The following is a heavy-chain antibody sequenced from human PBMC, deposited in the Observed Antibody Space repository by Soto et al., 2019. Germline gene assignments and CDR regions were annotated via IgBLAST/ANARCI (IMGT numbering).Heavy chain of an antibody. CDR2: ISYDGSNK. CDR1: GFTFSSYA. J-gene: IGHJ4*02. D-gene: IGHD3-9*01. Sequence: QVQLVESGGGVVQPGRSLRLSCAASGFTFSSYAMHWVRQAPGKGLEWVAVISYDGSNKYYADSVKGRFTISRDNSKNTLYLQMNSLRAEDTAVYYCARDHGAPPGYDILTGYYLPIPHYFDYWGQGSLVTVSS. V-gene: IGHV3-30-3*01. CDR3: ARDHGAPPGYDILTGYYLPIPHYFDY.